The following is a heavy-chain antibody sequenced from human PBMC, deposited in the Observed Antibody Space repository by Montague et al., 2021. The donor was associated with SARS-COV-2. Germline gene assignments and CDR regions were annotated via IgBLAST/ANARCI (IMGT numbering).Heavy chain of an antibody. D-gene: IGHD6-13*01. CDR3: ARLGRQQLVRLSGMDV. CDR1: GGSISSSSYN. Sequence: SETLSLTCTVSGGSISSSSYNWGWMRQRKGQGWEWSGSINDSGSTYYNLSSKSRVTIAVDTSKNQFTLKVSSVTAADTAVYYCARLGRQQLVRLSGMDVWGQGTTVTVSS. J-gene: IGHJ6*02. V-gene: IGHV4-39*06. CDR2: INDSGST.